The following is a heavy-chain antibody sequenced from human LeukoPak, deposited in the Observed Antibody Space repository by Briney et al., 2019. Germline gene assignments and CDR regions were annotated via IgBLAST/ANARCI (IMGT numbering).Heavy chain of an antibody. J-gene: IGHJ5*02. CDR2: ISAYNGNT. D-gene: IGHD3-3*01. V-gene: IGHV1-18*01. CDR1: GYTFTSYG. CDR3: ARGVTIFGVAITFNWFDP. Sequence: WASVKVSCKASGYTFTSYGISWVRQAPGQGLEWMGWISAYNGNTNYAQKLQGRVTMTTDTSTSTAYMELRSLRSDDTAVYYCARGVTIFGVAITFNWFDPWGQGTLVTVSS.